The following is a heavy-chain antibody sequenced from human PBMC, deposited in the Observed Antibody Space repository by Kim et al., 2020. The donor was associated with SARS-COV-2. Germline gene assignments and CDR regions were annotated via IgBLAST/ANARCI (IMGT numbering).Heavy chain of an antibody. D-gene: IGHD4-17*01. CDR1: GFTFDDYA. J-gene: IGHJ1*01. Sequence: SLRLSCAASGFTFDDYAMHWVRQAPGKGLEWVSGISWNSGSIGYADSVKGRFTISRDNAKNSLYLQMNSLRAEDTALYYCAKDSDDYALQYFQHWGQGTLVTVSS. V-gene: IGHV3-9*01. CDR2: ISWNSGSI. CDR3: AKDSDDYALQYFQH.